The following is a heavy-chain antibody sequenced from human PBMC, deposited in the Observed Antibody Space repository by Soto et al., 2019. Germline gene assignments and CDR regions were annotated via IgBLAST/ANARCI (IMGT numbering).Heavy chain of an antibody. D-gene: IGHD3-16*01. CDR3: ARGHLSPRPVMLITSGMDV. Sequence: ASVKVSCKASGYTFTAHYLHWVRQAPGQGLEWMGWFDPKTGGTSSAHIFQGRVTMTSDTPISTAYLKLTRLTSDDTAVYYCARGHLSPRPVMLITSGMDVWGQGTTVTVSS. CDR2: FDPKTGGT. V-gene: IGHV1-2*02. CDR1: GYTFTAHY. J-gene: IGHJ6*02.